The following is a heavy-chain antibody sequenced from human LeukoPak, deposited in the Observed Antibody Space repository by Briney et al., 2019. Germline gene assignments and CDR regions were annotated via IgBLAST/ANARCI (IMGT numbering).Heavy chain of an antibody. CDR3: ARGGSRIANWFDP. J-gene: IGHJ5*02. V-gene: IGHV4-59*01. Sequence: PSETLSLTCTVSGGSISSYYWSWIRPPPGKGLAWIGYIYYSGSTNYNPSLKSRVTISVDTSKNQFSLKLSSVTAADTAVYYCARGGSRIANWFDPWGQGTLVTVSP. CDR1: GGSISSYY. CDR2: IYYSGST. D-gene: IGHD2-15*01.